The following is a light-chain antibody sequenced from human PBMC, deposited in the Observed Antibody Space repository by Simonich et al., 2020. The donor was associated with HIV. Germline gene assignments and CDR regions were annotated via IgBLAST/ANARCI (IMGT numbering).Light chain of an antibody. V-gene: IGKV2D-29*01. CDR1: QSLLHSDGKTY. Sequence: DIVITQSPLSLSVTPGQPASMSCKSSQSLLHSDGKTYLYWYQQKPGQAPRLLIYDASNSATDIPARFSGSGSGTDFTLTISSLEPEDFAVYYCQQRSSWLITFGQGTRLGIK. CDR3: QQRSSWLIT. J-gene: IGKJ5*01. CDR2: DAS.